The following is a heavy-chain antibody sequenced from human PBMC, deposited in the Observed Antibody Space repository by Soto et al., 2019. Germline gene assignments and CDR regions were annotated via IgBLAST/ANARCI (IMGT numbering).Heavy chain of an antibody. CDR1: GYSFINYD. CDR3: ARQGEPYISPRDSFGMDV. V-gene: IGHV1-2*02. D-gene: IGHD3-16*01. CDR2: INPHSGDT. J-gene: IGHJ6*02. Sequence: QVQLVQSGAELKKPGASVKVSCKSSGYSFINYDIHWVRQAPGQGLEWMGWINPHSGDTDYAKKFQGRVTMTRDTSISTVFMELNRLTSDDTALYWCARQGEPYISPRDSFGMDVWGQGTSVTVSS.